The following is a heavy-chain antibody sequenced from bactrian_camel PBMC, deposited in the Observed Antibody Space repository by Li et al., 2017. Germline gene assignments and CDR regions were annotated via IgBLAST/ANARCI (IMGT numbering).Heavy chain of an antibody. CDR3: AADPSCRGGWCYTAIGRIGF. V-gene: IGHV3S53*01. CDR2: IDNSGRT. J-gene: IGHJ6*01. D-gene: IGHD3*01. CDR1: GFTLRHGC. Sequence: HVQLVESGGGSVQAGGSLRLSCKASGFTLRHGCMAWLRQAPGTQREGVAAIDNSGRTGYADPVKGRFTVSKDAANNTLYLQMTSLQPEDTAIYYCAADPSCRGGWCYTAIGRIGFWGRGTQVTVS.